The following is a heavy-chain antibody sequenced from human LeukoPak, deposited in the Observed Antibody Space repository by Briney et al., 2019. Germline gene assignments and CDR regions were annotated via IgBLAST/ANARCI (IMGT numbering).Heavy chain of an antibody. CDR2: IIPIFGTA. D-gene: IGHD5-24*01. J-gene: IGHJ6*02. Sequence: SVKVSCKASGGTSISYAISWVRQAPGQGLEWMGGIIPIFGTANYAQKFQGRATLTRATSTGTVYMELSSLRSEDTAVYYCASVYKHGMDVWGQGTTVIVSS. CDR3: ASVYKHGMDV. V-gene: IGHV1-69*05. CDR1: GGTSISYA.